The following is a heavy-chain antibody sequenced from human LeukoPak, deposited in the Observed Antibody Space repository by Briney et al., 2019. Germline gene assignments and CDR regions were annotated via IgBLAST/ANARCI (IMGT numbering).Heavy chain of an antibody. V-gene: IGHV3-9*01. CDR2: ISWNSGSI. J-gene: IGHJ4*02. D-gene: IGHD6-19*01. CDR3: AKDNRRHYTSGPNPDSLH. Sequence: GGSLRLSCAASGFTFSSYAMHWVRRPPGKGLEWVSGISWNSGSIDYADSVKGRFTNSRDNAKNSLYLQMNSLRVEDTAFYYCAKDNRRHYTSGPNPDSLHWGQGALVTVSS. CDR1: GFTFSSYA.